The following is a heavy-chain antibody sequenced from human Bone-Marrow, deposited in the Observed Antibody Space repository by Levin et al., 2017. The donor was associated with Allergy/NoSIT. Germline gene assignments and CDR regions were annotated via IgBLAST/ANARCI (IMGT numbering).Heavy chain of an antibody. V-gene: IGHV2-70*11. CDR1: GFSLTTSGMC. CDR3: ARGGSLGWFDP. CDR2: IDWDDEK. J-gene: IGHJ5*02. D-gene: IGHD3-10*01. Sequence: TLSLTCTFSGFSLTTSGMCVSWIRQPPGKALEWLARIDWDDEKYYSTSLKTRLTISKDTSKNLVVLTMTNMDPVDTATYYCARGGSLGWFDPWGQGTLVTVSS.